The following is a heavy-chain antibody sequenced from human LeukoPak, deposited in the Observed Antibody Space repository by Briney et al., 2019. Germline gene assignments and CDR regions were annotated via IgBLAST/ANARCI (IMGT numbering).Heavy chain of an antibody. CDR1: GYTFTGYY. CDR2: INPNSGGT. J-gene: IGHJ4*02. D-gene: IGHD4-23*01. CDR3: ARPTRGRYGGNSGYDY. Sequence: ASVKVSCKASGYTFTGYYMHWVRQAPGQGLEWMGWINPNSGGTNYAQKFQGRVTMTRDTSISTAYMELSRLRSDDTAVYYCARPTRGRYGGNSGYDYWGQGTLVTVSS. V-gene: IGHV1-2*02.